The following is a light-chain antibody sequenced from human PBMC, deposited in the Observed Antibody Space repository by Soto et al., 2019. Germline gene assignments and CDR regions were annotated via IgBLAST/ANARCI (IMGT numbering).Light chain of an antibody. CDR1: QSINAW. J-gene: IGKJ1*01. Sequence: DIHMTQAPSTLSASVGDRVTITCRASQSINAWLAWYQQKPGKAPKLLIYDASTLASGVPSRFSGSASGTEFTLTSSNLESDDFASYYCQQYHRYSTFGQGTKVDIK. CDR2: DAS. V-gene: IGKV1-5*01. CDR3: QQYHRYST.